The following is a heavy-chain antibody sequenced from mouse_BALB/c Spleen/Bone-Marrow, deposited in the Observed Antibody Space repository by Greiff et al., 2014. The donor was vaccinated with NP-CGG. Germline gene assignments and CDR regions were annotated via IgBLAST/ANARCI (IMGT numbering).Heavy chain of an antibody. CDR2: IHYSGST. Sequence: EVQLQQSGPDLVKPSQSLSLTCTVTGYSITRGYSWHWIRQFPGNKLEWMGYIHYSGSTNYNPSLKSRISITRDTSKNQFFLQLNSVPTEDTPTHYCARREGNHAAWFAYWGQGTLVTVSA. CDR3: ARREGNHAAWFAY. V-gene: IGHV3-1*02. D-gene: IGHD2-1*01. CDR1: GYSITRGYS. J-gene: IGHJ3*01.